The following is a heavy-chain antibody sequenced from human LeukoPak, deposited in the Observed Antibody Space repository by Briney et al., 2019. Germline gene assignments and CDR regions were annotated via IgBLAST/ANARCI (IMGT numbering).Heavy chain of an antibody. CDR1: GGSISSYY. Sequence: PSETLSLTCTVSGGSISSYYWSWIRQPPGKGLEWIGYIYYTGSTNYNPSLKSRVTISVGTSKNQFSLKLSSVTAADTAVYYGARGGSKQEYWGQGTLVSVSS. CDR2: IYYTGST. J-gene: IGHJ4*02. D-gene: IGHD2-15*01. CDR3: ARGGSKQEY. V-gene: IGHV4-59*01.